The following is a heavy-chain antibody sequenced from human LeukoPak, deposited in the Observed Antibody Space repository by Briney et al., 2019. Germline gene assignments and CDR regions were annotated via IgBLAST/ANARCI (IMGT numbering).Heavy chain of an antibody. D-gene: IGHD5-18*01. Sequence: SVKVSCKASGGTFSSYAISWVRQAPGQGLEWMGRIIPIFGTANYAQKFQGRVTITTDESTSTASMELSSLRSEDTAVYYCARDRVEYSYAHNFDYWGQGTLVTVSS. CDR3: ARDRVEYSYAHNFDY. J-gene: IGHJ4*02. V-gene: IGHV1-69*05. CDR2: IIPIFGTA. CDR1: GGTFSSYA.